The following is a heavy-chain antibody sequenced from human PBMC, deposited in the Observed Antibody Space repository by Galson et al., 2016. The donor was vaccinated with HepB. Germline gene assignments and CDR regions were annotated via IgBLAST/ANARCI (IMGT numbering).Heavy chain of an antibody. CDR1: GGTFSSYA. CDR2: IISLFGTT. Sequence: SVKVSCKASGGTFSSYAISWVRQAPGQGLEWMGGIISLFGTTNYAQKFQGRVTITADESTSTAYMELSSLRSEDTAVYYWARDGVRIGWFFDFWGQGTLVTVSS. CDR3: ARDGVRIGWFFDF. V-gene: IGHV1-69*13. J-gene: IGHJ4*02. D-gene: IGHD6-19*01.